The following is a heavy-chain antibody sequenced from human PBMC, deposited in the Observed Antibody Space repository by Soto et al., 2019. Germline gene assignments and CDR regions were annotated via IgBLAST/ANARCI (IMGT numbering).Heavy chain of an antibody. J-gene: IGHJ4*02. V-gene: IGHV1-18*01. D-gene: IGHD1-1*01. Sequence: QVHLVQSGAEVKKPGASVKVSCKASGYTFTSYGITWLRQAPGQGLEWMGWISAHNGNTDYAQKLQGRVIVTRDTSTSTAYMELRSLISDDTALYYCARGRYGDYWGQGALVTVSS. CDR2: ISAHNGNT. CDR3: ARGRYGDY. CDR1: GYTFTSYG.